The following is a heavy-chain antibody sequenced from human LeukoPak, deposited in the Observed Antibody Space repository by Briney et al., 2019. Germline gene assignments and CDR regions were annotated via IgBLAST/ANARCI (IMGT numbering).Heavy chain of an antibody. Sequence: SGPTLVKPTQTLTLTCTFSGFSLSTSGVGVGWFRQPPGKALEWLALIYWDGDRHYSPSLKSRLTITKDTSKNRVVLTMTNVDPVDTATYYCARRRGLSGHAMDFWGQGTAVTVSS. V-gene: IGHV2-5*02. D-gene: IGHD3-10*01. CDR3: ARRRGLSGHAMDF. CDR1: GFSLSTSGVG. J-gene: IGHJ6*02. CDR2: IYWDGDR.